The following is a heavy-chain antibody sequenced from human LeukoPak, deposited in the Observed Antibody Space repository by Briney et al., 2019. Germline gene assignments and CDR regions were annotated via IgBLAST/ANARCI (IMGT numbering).Heavy chain of an antibody. V-gene: IGHV4-34*01. J-gene: IGHJ5*02. CDR2: INHSGST. CDR3: ARGSKLRYFDWLPQKGWFDP. Sequence: SGTLSLTCAVYGGSFSGYYWSWIRQPPGKGLEWIGEINHSGSTNYNPSLKSRVTISVDTSKNQFSLKLSSVTAADTAVYYCARGSKLRYFDWLPQKGWFDPWGQGTLVTVSS. D-gene: IGHD3-9*01. CDR1: GGSFSGYY.